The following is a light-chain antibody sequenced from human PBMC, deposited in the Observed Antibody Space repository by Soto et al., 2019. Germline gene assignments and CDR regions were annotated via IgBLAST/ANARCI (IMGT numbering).Light chain of an antibody. CDR2: EAD. V-gene: IGLV2-23*01. Sequence: QSALTQPASVSGSPGQSISISCTGSRSDVGSYNFVSWYQLFPGKAPKLIIYEADKRPSGVSSRFSGSKSGFTASLTISGLQAEDEADYFCSSYAGDSALIFGGGTKLTAL. J-gene: IGLJ2*01. CDR3: SSYAGDSALI. CDR1: RSDVGSYNF.